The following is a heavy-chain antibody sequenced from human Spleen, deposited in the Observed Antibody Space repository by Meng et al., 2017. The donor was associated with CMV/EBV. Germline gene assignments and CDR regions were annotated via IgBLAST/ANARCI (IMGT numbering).Heavy chain of an antibody. CDR1: GYTFNNFG. CDR2: INPSGGST. CDR3: ARVFSYGLQWDY. V-gene: IGHV1-46*02. D-gene: IGHD6-19*01. Sequence: ASVKVSCKTSGYTFNNFGIIWVRQAPGQGLEWMGIINPSGGSTSYAQKFQGRVTMTRDTSTSTVYMELSSLRSEDTAVYYCARVFSYGLQWDYWGQGTLVTVSS. J-gene: IGHJ4*02.